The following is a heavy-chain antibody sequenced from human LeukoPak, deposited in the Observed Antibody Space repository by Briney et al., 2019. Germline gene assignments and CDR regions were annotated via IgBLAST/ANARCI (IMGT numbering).Heavy chain of an antibody. D-gene: IGHD2-21*01. CDR3: ARVLFPSGPTRCFDP. CDR1: GYIFSGHY. Sequence: ASVKVSCKASGYIFSGHYIQWVRQGPGQGLEWVGWINPASGGTNNAQKFHGRVTMTTDTSISTVYMELNSLRYDDTAVYYCARVLFPSGPTRCFDPRGQGTLVTVSS. CDR2: INPASGGT. J-gene: IGHJ5*02. V-gene: IGHV1-2*02.